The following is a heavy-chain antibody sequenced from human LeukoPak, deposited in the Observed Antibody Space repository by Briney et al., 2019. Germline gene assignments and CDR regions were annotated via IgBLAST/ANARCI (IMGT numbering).Heavy chain of an antibody. D-gene: IGHD4-17*01. Sequence: AAVKVSCKASGYTFTGYYMHWVRQAPGQGLEWMGWISPNSGGTNYAQKFQGRVTMTRDTSISTAYMELSRLRSDDTAVYYCANSNDYGDYVQMYYFDYWGQGTLVTVSS. CDR3: ANSNDYGDYVQMYYFDY. J-gene: IGHJ4*02. V-gene: IGHV1-2*02. CDR1: GYTFTGYY. CDR2: ISPNSGGT.